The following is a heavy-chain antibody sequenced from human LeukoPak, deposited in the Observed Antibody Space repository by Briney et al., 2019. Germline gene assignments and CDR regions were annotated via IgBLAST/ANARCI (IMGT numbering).Heavy chain of an antibody. CDR3: ASSVAVAARDYYYYYGMDV. V-gene: IGHV1-18*01. CDR2: ISTNNGNM. D-gene: IGHD6-19*01. Sequence: ASVKVSCKASGYTFTSYDISWVRQAPGQGLEWMGWISTNNGNMKYAQKLQGRVTMTTDTFTSTAYMELRSLRSDDTAVYYCASSVAVAARDYYYYYGMDVWGQGTTVTVSS. CDR1: GYTFTSYD. J-gene: IGHJ6*02.